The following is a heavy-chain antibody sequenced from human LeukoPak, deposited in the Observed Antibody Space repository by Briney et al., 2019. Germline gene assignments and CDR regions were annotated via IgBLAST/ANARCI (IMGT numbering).Heavy chain of an antibody. V-gene: IGHV4-59*08. D-gene: IGHD3-10*01. Sequence: PSETLSLTCTVSGGSFSSYYWSWIRQPPGKGLEWIGYIYYSGSTNYNPSLKSRVTMSVDTSKSQLSLQLSSVTAADTAVYYCAGFYGSGNYNWFDPWGQGTLVTVSS. CDR2: IYYSGST. CDR1: GGSFSSYY. J-gene: IGHJ5*02. CDR3: AGFYGSGNYNWFDP.